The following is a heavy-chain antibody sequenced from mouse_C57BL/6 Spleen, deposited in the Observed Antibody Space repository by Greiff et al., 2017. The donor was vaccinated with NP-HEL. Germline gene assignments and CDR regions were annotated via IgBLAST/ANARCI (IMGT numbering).Heavy chain of an antibody. CDR1: GYTFTSYG. D-gene: IGHD2-3*01. Sequence: VQLQQSGAELARPGASVKLSCKASGYTFTSYGISWVKQRTGQGLEWIGEIYPRSGNTYYNEKFKGKATLTADKSSSTAYMELRSLTSEDSAVYFCARDYDGYPILAMDYWGQGTSVTVSS. J-gene: IGHJ4*01. CDR2: IYPRSGNT. CDR3: ARDYDGYPILAMDY. V-gene: IGHV1-81*01.